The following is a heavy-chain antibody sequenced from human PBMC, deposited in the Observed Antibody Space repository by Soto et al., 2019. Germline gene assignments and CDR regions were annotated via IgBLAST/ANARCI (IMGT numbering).Heavy chain of an antibody. D-gene: IGHD3-10*01. CDR3: ASDVGSGNYYKGVYYYYYMDV. V-gene: IGHV3-64*01. CDR1: GFTIGAYG. J-gene: IGHJ6*03. CDR2: ISSYGVNI. Sequence: EVQLVESGGGLVQPGDSLRLSCAASGFTIGAYGFNWVRQAPGTALEYISAISSYGVNIYYASSVKGRFTISRDNTKNALYLQMGSLRAQDMGVYYCASDVGSGNYYKGVYYYYYMDVWGKGTTVTVSS.